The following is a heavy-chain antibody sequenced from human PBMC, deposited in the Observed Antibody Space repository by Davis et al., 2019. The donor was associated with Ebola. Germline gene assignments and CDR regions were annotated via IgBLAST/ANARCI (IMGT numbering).Heavy chain of an antibody. CDR3: ARGYWRYFDL. D-gene: IGHD1-1*01. V-gene: IGHV3-30-3*01. CDR2: ISYDGSNK. Sequence: GESLKISCAASGFTFSSYAMHWVRQAPGKGLEWVAVISYDGSNKYYADSVKGRFTISRDNSKNTLYLQMNSLRAEDTAVYYCARGYWRYFDLWGRGTLVTVSS. J-gene: IGHJ2*01. CDR1: GFTFSSYA.